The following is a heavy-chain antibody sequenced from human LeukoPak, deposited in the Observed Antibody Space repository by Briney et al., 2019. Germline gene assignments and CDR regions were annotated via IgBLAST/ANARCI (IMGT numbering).Heavy chain of an antibody. Sequence: PSETLSLTCAVYGGSFSGYYWSWIRQPPGKGLEWIGEINHSGSTNYNPSLKSRATISVDTSKNQFSLKLSSVPAADTAVYYCARXXXGPXYYYYYGMDVWGQGTTVTVSS. J-gene: IGHJ6*02. CDR1: GGSFSGYY. CDR2: INHSGST. V-gene: IGHV4-34*01. CDR3: ARXXXGPXYYYYYGMDV.